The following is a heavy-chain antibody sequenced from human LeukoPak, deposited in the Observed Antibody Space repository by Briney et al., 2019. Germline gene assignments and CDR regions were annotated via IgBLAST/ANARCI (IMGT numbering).Heavy chain of an antibody. CDR1: GFSVSSYV. V-gene: IGHV3-74*01. Sequence: GGSLRLSCAVSGFSVSSYVMHWVRQAPGEGLVWVSRINHDGSDISYADSVKGRSTISRDSAKNTLYLQMNSLRVGDTAVYYCVRDTHFKIDYWGQGTLVTVSS. CDR2: INHDGSDI. J-gene: IGHJ4*02. CDR3: VRDTHFKIDY. D-gene: IGHD3-3*02.